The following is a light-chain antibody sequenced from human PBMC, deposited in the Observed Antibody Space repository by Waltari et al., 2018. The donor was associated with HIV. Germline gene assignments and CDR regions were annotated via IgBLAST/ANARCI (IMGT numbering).Light chain of an antibody. CDR2: GNT. J-gene: IGLJ2*01. CDR1: SSNIGAGYD. Sequence: QSVLTQPPSVSGAPGQRVTISCTGRSSNIGAGYDVHWYQQLPGTAPKLLLYGNTNRPSGVPDRSSGSKSGTSPSLAITGLQAEDEADYYCQSYDSSLTGSVFGGGTKLTVL. CDR3: QSYDSSLTGSV. V-gene: IGLV1-40*01.